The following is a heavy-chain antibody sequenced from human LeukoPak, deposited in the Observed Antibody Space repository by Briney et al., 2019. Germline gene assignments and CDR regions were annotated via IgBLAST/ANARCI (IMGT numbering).Heavy chain of an antibody. J-gene: IGHJ6*03. Sequence: ASVKVSCKASADTFSSYYIHWVRQAPGQGLEWMGWISPHNGGTKYAEKFQGRVTMTRDSSINTAYMELSRLRSDDTAVYYCTREPYYYYYMDVWGKGTTVIVSS. V-gene: IGHV1-2*02. CDR2: ISPHNGGT. CDR1: ADTFSSYY. CDR3: TREPYYYYYMDV.